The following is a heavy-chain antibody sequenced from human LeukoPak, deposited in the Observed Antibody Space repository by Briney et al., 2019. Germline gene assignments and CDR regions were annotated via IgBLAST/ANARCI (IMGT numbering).Heavy chain of an antibody. D-gene: IGHD5-24*01. CDR1: GWSFSGYY. J-gene: IGHJ4*02. V-gene: IGHV4-34*01. CDR2: INHSGST. Sequence: SETLSLTCAVYGWSFSGYYWSWIRQPPGKGLEWIGEINHSGSTNYNPSLKSRVTISVDTSKNQFSLKLSSVTAADTAVYYCARVQRWLQSIDYWGQGTLVTVSS. CDR3: ARVQRWLQSIDY.